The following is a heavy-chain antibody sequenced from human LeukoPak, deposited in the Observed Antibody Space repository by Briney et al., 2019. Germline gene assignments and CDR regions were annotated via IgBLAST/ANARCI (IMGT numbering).Heavy chain of an antibody. Sequence: WGSLRLSCAASGFTVSSTYMSWVRQAPGKGLEWVSVIYSGGNIYYIESVKGRFTISRDTSKNTLYLQMNSLRAEDTAVYFCAGRHCSGGGCYFAGADPFDYWGQGTLVTVSS. D-gene: IGHD2-15*01. CDR1: GFTVSSTY. J-gene: IGHJ4*02. V-gene: IGHV3-53*01. CDR3: AGRHCSGGGCYFAGADPFDY. CDR2: IYSGGNI.